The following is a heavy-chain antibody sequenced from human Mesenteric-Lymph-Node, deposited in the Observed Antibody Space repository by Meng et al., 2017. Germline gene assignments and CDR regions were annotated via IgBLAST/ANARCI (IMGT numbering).Heavy chain of an antibody. D-gene: IGHD6-19*01. V-gene: IGHV4-31*03. J-gene: IGHJ4*02. CDR3: ARGLWLDKYYFDY. CDR2: IYYSGST. Sequence: SETLSLTCTVSGGSISSGGYYWSWIRQHPGKGLEWIGYIYYSGSTYYNPSLKSRVTISVDTSKNQFSLKLSSVTAADTAVYYCARGLWLDKYYFDYWGQGTLDTVSS. CDR1: GGSISSGGYY.